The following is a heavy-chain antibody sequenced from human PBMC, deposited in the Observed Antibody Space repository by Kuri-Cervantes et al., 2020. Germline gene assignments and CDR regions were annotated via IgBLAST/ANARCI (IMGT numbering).Heavy chain of an antibody. CDR3: AKDTYYHDSSGYYVFEY. Sequence: GESLKISCAASGFTVSSNYMSWVRQAPGKGLEWVAVISYDGSNKYYAESVKGRFTISRDNSENTLYLQMSSLRAEDTAVYYCAKDTYYHDSSGYYVFEYWGQGTLVTVSS. J-gene: IGHJ4*02. CDR2: ISYDGSNK. CDR1: GFTVSSNY. V-gene: IGHV3-30*18. D-gene: IGHD3-22*01.